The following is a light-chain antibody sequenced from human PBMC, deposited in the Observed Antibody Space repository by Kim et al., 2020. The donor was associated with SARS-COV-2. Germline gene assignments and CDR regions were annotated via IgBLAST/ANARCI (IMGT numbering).Light chain of an antibody. Sequence: DIQMTQSPSTLSASVGDRVTITCRASQSISSWLAWYQQKPGKAPKLLIYDASSLESGVPSRFSGSGSGTEFTLTISSLQPDDFATYYCQQYNSYSPWTFGQVTKVDSK. CDR2: DAS. CDR3: QQYNSYSPWT. CDR1: QSISSW. V-gene: IGKV1-5*01. J-gene: IGKJ1*01.